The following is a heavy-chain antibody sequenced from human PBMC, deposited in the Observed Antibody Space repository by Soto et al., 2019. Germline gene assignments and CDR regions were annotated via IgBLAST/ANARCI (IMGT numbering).Heavy chain of an antibody. CDR2: IIPIFGTA. Sequence: QVQLVQSGAEVKKPGSSVNVSCKASGCTFSSYAISWVRQAPGQGLEWMGGIIPIFGTANYAQKFQGRVTITADESTSTAYMELSSLRSEDTAVYYCARESRYCSGGSCYFLPGIDYWGQGTLVTVSS. D-gene: IGHD2-15*01. J-gene: IGHJ4*02. V-gene: IGHV1-69*12. CDR3: ARESRYCSGGSCYFLPGIDY. CDR1: GCTFSSYA.